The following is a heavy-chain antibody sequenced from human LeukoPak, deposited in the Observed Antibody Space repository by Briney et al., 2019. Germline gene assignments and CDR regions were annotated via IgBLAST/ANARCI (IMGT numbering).Heavy chain of an antibody. CDR2: ISSSGSTI. D-gene: IGHD3-3*01. J-gene: IGHJ6*02. CDR3: ARGGAKFWTKNYYYYGMDV. CDR1: GFTFSDYY. V-gene: IGHV3-11*01. Sequence: GGSLRLSCAASGFTFSDYYMSWIRQAPGKGLEWVSYISSSGSTIYYADSVKGRFTISRDNAKNSLYLQMNSLRAEDTAVYYCARGGAKFWTKNYYYYGMDVWGQGTTVTVSS.